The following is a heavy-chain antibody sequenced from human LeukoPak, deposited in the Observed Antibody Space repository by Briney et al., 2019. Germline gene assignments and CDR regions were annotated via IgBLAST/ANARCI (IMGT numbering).Heavy chain of an antibody. V-gene: IGHV4-34*01. CDR2: INHSGST. D-gene: IGHD6-19*01. CDR3: ARVLPRSSGWYGDYYYYMDV. CDR1: GGSFSGYY. Sequence: PSETLSLTCAVYGGSFSGYYWSWIRQPPGKGLEWIGEINHSGSTNYNPSLKSRVTIPVDTSKNQFSLKLSSVTAADTAVYYCARVLPRSSGWYGDYYYYMDVWGKGTTVTVSS. J-gene: IGHJ6*03.